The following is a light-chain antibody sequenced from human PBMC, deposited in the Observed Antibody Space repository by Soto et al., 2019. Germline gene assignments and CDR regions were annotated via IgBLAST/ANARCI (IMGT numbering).Light chain of an antibody. CDR1: QSVSSSY. CDR2: GAS. CDR3: QRYNNWPLT. Sequence: EIVLTQSPVTLSLSPGERATLSCRASQSVSSSYLAWYQQKPGQAPRLLIYGASTRATGIPARFSGSGSGTEFTLTISSLQSEDFAVYSCQRYNNWPLTFGQGTKVDIK. V-gene: IGKV3-15*01. J-gene: IGKJ1*01.